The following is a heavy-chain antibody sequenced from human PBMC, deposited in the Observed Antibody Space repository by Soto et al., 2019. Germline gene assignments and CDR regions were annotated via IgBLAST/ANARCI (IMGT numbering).Heavy chain of an antibody. D-gene: IGHD6-6*01. J-gene: IGHJ6*02. Sequence: ASVKVSCKASGYTFTSYYMHWVRQAPGQGLEWMGIINPSGGSTSYAQKFQGRVTMTRDTSTSTVYMELSSLRSEDTAVYYCARGYSSSSWYYYYGMDVWGQGTTVTVSS. CDR1: GYTFTSYY. CDR2: INPSGGST. V-gene: IGHV1-46*01. CDR3: ARGYSSSSWYYYYGMDV.